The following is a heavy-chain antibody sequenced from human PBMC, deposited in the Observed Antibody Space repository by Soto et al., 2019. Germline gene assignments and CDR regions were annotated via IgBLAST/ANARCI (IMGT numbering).Heavy chain of an antibody. J-gene: IGHJ6*02. CDR3: ARADSSGWYETFKYYYYGMDV. D-gene: IGHD6-19*01. V-gene: IGHV4-59*01. Sequence: KTSETLSLTCTVSGGSISSYYWSWIRQPPGKGLEWIGYIYYSGSTNYNPSLKSRVTISVDTSKNQFSLKLSSVTAADTAVYYCARADSSGWYETFKYYYYGMDVWGQGTTVTVSS. CDR2: IYYSGST. CDR1: GGSISSYY.